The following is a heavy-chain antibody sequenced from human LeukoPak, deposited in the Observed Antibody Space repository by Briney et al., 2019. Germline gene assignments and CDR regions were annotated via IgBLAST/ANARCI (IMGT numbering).Heavy chain of an antibody. CDR1: GFTFSSYS. J-gene: IGHJ3*01. Sequence: PGGSLRLSCAASGFTFSSYSMNWVRQAPGKGLEWVSYISDSSSTIYYADSVKGRFTISRDNAKNSLYLQMNSLRAEDTAVYYCARAHLLLWGQGTMVTVSS. CDR3: ARAHLLL. V-gene: IGHV3-48*04. CDR2: ISDSSSTI.